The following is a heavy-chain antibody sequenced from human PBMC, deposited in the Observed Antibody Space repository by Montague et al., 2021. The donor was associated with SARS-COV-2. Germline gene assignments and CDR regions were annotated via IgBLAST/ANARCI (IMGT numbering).Heavy chain of an antibody. D-gene: IGHD5-12*01. V-gene: IGHV3-23*01. CDR1: GFAFREYS. Sequence: SLRLSFSASGFAFREYSMSWVRHVPGTGLEWVSLFTSVGANTFYSDSLKGLCTVSRDISRNLFYLQFNSLRGEDTATYFCARDFRYPRGVDPTHFDYWGPGTLVTVSS. J-gene: IGHJ4*02. CDR3: ARDFRYPRGVDPTHFDY. CDR2: FTSVGANT.